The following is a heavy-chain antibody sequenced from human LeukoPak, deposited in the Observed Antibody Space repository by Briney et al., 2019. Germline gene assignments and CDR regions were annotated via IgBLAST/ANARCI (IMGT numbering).Heavy chain of an antibody. CDR2: INHSGSI. CDR3: ARGPITIFGIYLDV. D-gene: IGHD3-3*01. Sequence: PETLSLTCVVQGGPFSGYYWSWIRQSPGKGLEWIGEINHSGSINYSSSLKRRVSISVDTSKNQFSLKVISVTVADTAVYYCARGPITIFGIYLDVWGEGTTVTVSS. V-gene: IGHV4-34*01. J-gene: IGHJ6*03. CDR1: GGPFSGYY.